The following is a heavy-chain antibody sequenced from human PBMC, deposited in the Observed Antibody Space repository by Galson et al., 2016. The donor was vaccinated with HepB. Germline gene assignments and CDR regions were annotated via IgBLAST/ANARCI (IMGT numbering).Heavy chain of an antibody. CDR2: VSSGGDLT. CDR3: AKIGRLGLWYFDL. CDR1: GFTFSNHG. V-gene: IGHV3-23*01. Sequence: SLRLSCAAPGFTFSNHGMTWVRQAPGKGLEWVSAVSSGGDLTYYTDSVKGRFTISRDNSKNTLYLQMNSLRVEDTALYYCAKIGRLGLWYFDLWGRGTLVTVSS. J-gene: IGHJ2*01.